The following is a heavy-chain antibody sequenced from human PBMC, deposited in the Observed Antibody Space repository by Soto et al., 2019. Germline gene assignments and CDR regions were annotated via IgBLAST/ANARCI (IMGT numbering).Heavy chain of an antibody. CDR1: GYTLTELS. V-gene: IGHV1-24*01. J-gene: IGHJ6*02. CDR3: ATRERSYDFWSGSVAYYGMDV. D-gene: IGHD3-3*01. Sequence: GASVKVSCKVSGYTLTELSMHWVRQAPGKGLEWMGGFDPEDGETIYAQKFQGRVTMTEDTSTDTAYMELSSLRSEDTAVYYCATRERSYDFWSGSVAYYGMDVWGQGTTVTVSS. CDR2: FDPEDGET.